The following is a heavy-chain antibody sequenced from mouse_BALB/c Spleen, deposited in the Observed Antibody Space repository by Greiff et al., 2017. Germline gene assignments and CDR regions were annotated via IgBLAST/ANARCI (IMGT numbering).Heavy chain of an antibody. V-gene: IGHV1-7*01. Sequence: QVHVKQSGAELAKPGASVKMSCKASGYTFTSYWMHWVKQRPGQGLEWIGYINPSTGYTEYNQKFKDKATLTADKSSSTAYMQLSSLTSEDSAVYYCARLLLRSWGFAYWGQGTLVTVSA. D-gene: IGHD1-1*01. CDR1: GYTFTSYW. J-gene: IGHJ3*01. CDR2: INPSTGYT. CDR3: ARLLLRSWGFAY.